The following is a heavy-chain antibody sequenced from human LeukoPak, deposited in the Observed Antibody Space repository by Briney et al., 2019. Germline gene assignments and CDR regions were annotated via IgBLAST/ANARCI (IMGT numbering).Heavy chain of an antibody. Sequence: ASVKASCKASGYTFTGYYMHWVRQAPGQGLEWMGWINPNSGGTNYAQKFQGRVTMTRDTSISTAYMELSRLRSDDTAVYYCAGSGVRGVITPFDYWGQGTLVTVSS. CDR2: INPNSGGT. CDR1: GYTFTGYY. J-gene: IGHJ4*02. CDR3: AGSGVRGVITPFDY. V-gene: IGHV1-2*02. D-gene: IGHD3-10*01.